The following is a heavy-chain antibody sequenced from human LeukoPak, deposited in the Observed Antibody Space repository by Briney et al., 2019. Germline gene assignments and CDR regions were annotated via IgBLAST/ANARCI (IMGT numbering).Heavy chain of an antibody. CDR2: ISSSSSYI. D-gene: IGHD6-19*01. CDR3: ARGIAVAGSPLDY. Sequence: PGGSLRLSCAASGFTFSSYSMNWVRQAPGKGLEWVSSISSSSSYIYYADSVKGRFTISRDNAKNSLYLQMNSLRAEDTAVYYCARGIAVAGSPLDYWGQGTLVTVSS. V-gene: IGHV3-21*01. J-gene: IGHJ4*02. CDR1: GFTFSSYS.